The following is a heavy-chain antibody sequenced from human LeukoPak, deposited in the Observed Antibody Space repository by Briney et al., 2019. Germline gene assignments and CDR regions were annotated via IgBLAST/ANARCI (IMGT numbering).Heavy chain of an antibody. CDR1: GYTFTGYY. Sequence: ASVKVPCKASGYTFTGYYMHWVRQAPGQGLEWMGWINPNSGGTNYAQKFQGRVTMTRDTSISTAYMELSRLRSDDTAVYYCARWVDSSGYYGYFDYWGQGTLVTVSS. CDR3: ARWVDSSGYYGYFDY. V-gene: IGHV1-2*02. CDR2: INPNSGGT. D-gene: IGHD3-22*01. J-gene: IGHJ4*02.